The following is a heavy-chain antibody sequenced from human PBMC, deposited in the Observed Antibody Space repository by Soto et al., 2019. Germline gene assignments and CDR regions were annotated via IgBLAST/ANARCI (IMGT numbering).Heavy chain of an antibody. V-gene: IGHV3-11*06. CDR3: ARAGNFPPLVEY. D-gene: IGHD1-7*01. CDR1: GFTFNDYY. CDR2: ISGSTTDT. Sequence: QVQLVESGGGLVKPGGSLRLSCAASGFTFNDYYMTWIRQAPGKGLEWISYISGSTTDTRYADSVKGRFTISRDNAKNSLHLQMNSLSAEDTAVYYCARAGNFPPLVEYWGQGTLVTVSS. J-gene: IGHJ4*02.